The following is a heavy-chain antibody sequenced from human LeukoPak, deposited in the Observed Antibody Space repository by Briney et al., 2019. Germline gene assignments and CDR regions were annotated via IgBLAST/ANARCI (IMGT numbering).Heavy chain of an antibody. J-gene: IGHJ4*02. V-gene: IGHV3-21*01. CDR3: ARDRTASDY. CDR1: GFTFSSYN. CDR2: ITSSSSYI. Sequence: GGSLRLSCAASGFTFSSYNMNWVRQAPGKGPEWVSSITSSSSYIYYADSVKGRFTISRDNAKNSLYLQMNSLRAEDTAVYYCARDRTASDYWGQGTLVTVSS. D-gene: IGHD4-17*01.